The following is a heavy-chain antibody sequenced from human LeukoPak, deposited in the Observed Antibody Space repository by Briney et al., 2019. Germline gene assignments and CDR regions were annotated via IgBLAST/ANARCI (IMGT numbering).Heavy chain of an antibody. D-gene: IGHD2-2*01. CDR2: VSSSSNYI. J-gene: IGHJ6*03. Sequence: GGSLRLSCAASGFTFSSYWMSWVRQAPGKGLEWVSSVSSSSNYIYYADSVKGRFTITRDNAKNSVYLQMNSLRAEDTAVYYCARVLIVVVPAHPTKYYYMDVGGKGTTVTVSS. CDR1: GFTFSSYW. V-gene: IGHV3-21*01. CDR3: ARVLIVVVPAHPTKYYYMDV.